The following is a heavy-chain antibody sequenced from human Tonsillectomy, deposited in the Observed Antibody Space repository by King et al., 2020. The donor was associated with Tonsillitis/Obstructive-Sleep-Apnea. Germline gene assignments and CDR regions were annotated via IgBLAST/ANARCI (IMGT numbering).Heavy chain of an antibody. V-gene: IGHV4-34*01. J-gene: IGHJ2*01. CDR2: INHSGST. Sequence: VQLPQWGAGLLKPSETLSLTCAVYGGSFSGYYWSWIRQPPGKGLEWIGEINHSGSTNYNPSLKSRVTISVDTSKNQFSLKLSSVTAADTAVYYCARGAKIAAAGNSLKWWYFDLWGRGTLVTVSS. CDR1: GGSFSGYY. D-gene: IGHD6-13*01. CDR3: ARGAKIAAAGNSLKWWYFDL.